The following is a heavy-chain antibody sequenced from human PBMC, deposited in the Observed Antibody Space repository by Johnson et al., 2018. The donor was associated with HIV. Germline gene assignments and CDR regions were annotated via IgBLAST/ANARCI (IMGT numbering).Heavy chain of an antibody. J-gene: IGHJ3*02. V-gene: IGHV3-20*04. CDR2: INWNGGST. CDR1: GFIFDDYG. D-gene: IGHD4-23*01. Sequence: VQLVESGGGVVRPGGSLRLSCAASGFIFDDYGMSWVRQAPGKGLEWVSGINWNGGSTGYADSVKGRFTISRDNAKNSLYLQMNSLRAEEKAWYYCARGRDGRMTTVAAAAFDIWGQGTMVTVSS. CDR3: ARGRDGRMTTVAAAAFDI.